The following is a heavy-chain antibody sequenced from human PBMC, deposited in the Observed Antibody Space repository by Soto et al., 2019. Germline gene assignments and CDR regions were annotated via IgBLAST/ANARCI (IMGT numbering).Heavy chain of an antibody. V-gene: IGHV1-3*01. CDR3: ARKDYYGAGIYYFDH. Sequence: QVQLVQSGAEVKKPGASVKVSCKASGYTFTAYPMHWVRQAPGQRLEWMGWINVANGDTGYSQKFQGRVTVTRDTSASTAYMELSSLTSEDTAVYYCARKDYYGAGIYYFDHWGQGTLVTVSS. D-gene: IGHD3-10*01. CDR1: GYTFTAYP. CDR2: INVANGDT. J-gene: IGHJ4*02.